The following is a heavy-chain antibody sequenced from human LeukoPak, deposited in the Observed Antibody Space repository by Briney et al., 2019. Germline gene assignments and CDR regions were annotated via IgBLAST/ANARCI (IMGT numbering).Heavy chain of an antibody. V-gene: IGHV3-30*02. J-gene: IGHJ4*02. CDR3: ATGSYYDSSGYHPHETLGDY. CDR2: IRYDGSNK. Sequence: PGGSLRLSCAASGFTFDDYGMSWVRQAPGKGLEWVAFIRYDGSNKYYADSVKGRFTISRDNSKNTLYLQMNSLRAEDTAVYYCATGSYYDSSGYHPHETLGDYWGQGTLVTVSS. CDR1: GFTFDDYG. D-gene: IGHD3-22*01.